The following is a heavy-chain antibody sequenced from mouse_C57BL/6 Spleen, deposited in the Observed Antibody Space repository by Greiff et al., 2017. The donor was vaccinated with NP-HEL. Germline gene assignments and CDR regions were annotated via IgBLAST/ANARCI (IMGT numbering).Heavy chain of an antibody. J-gene: IGHJ2*01. CDR3: ARDNYGSSYVGYFDY. V-gene: IGHV5-4*01. D-gene: IGHD1-1*01. CDR2: ISDGGSYT. CDR1: GFTFSSYA. Sequence: EVKLQESGGGLVKPGGSLKLSCAASGFTFSSYAMSWVRQTPEKRLEWVATISDGGSYTYYPDNVKGRFTISRDNAKNNLYLQMSHLKSEDTAMYYCARDNYGSSYVGYFDYWGQGTTLTVSS.